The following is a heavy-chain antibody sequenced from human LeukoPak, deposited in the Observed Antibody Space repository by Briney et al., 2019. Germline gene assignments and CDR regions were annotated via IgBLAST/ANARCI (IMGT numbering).Heavy chain of an antibody. V-gene: IGHV1-24*01. CDR1: GYTLTELS. Sequence: ASVKVSCKVSGYTLTELSMHWVRQAPGKGLEWMGGFGPEDGETIYAQKFQGRVTMTEDTSTDTAYMELSSLRSEDTAVYYCATVGIPRREARATYYDILTGLEYWGQGTLVTVSS. J-gene: IGHJ4*02. CDR2: FGPEDGET. D-gene: IGHD3-9*01. CDR3: ATVGIPRREARATYYDILTGLEY.